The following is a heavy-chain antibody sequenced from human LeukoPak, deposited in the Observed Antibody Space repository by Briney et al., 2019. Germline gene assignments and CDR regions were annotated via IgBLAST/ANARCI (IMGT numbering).Heavy chain of an antibody. CDR3: ARRGADTFIIDS. CDR1: GYTFTSNW. D-gene: IGHD5-18*01. V-gene: IGHV5-51*01. Sequence: GESLKISCKGSGYTFTSNWIGWVRQMPGKGLEWMGIIYPDDSDTRYNPSFQGQVTISADKSINTAYLQWSSLKASDTAMYYCARRGADTFIIDSWGQGTLVTVSS. J-gene: IGHJ4*02. CDR2: IYPDDSDT.